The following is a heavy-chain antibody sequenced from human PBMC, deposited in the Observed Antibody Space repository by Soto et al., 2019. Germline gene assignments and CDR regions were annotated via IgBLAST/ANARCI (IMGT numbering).Heavy chain of an antibody. J-gene: IGHJ6*02. D-gene: IGHD3-16*02. Sequence: ASVKVSCKASGGTFSSYAIGWVRQAPGQGLEWMGGIIPIFGTANYAQKFQGRVTITADESTSTAYMELSSLRSEDTAVYYCARDRAVYDYVWGSYRLPRDYYGMDVWGQGTTVTVSS. CDR3: ARDRAVYDYVWGSYRLPRDYYGMDV. CDR2: IIPIFGTA. V-gene: IGHV1-69*13. CDR1: GGTFSSYA.